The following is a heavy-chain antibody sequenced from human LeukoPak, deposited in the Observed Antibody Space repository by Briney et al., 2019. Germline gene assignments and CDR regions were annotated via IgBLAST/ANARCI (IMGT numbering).Heavy chain of an antibody. V-gene: IGHV1-8*01. D-gene: IGHD2-21*02. J-gene: IGHJ4*02. CDR1: GYTFTSYD. CDR3: ASAYCGGDCSFDY. Sequence: ASVKVSCKASGYTFTSYDINWVRQATGQGLEWMGWMNPNSSNTGYAQKFQGRVTMTRDTSTSTVYMELSSLRSEDTAVYYCASAYCGGDCSFDYWGQGTLVTVSS. CDR2: MNPNSSNT.